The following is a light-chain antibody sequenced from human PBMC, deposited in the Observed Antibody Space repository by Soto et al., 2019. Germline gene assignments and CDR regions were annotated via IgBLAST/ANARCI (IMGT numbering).Light chain of an antibody. CDR1: SSNIGAGYD. Sequence: SVLTQPPSVSGAPVQRVTISCTGSSSNIGAGYDVHWYQQLPGAAHKLLIYDNSNRPSGVPGLFTGSKSGTSASLAITVLQAEDEADYYCQSYESSLSYVFGTGTKVTVL. J-gene: IGLJ1*01. CDR3: QSYESSLSYV. V-gene: IGLV1-40*01. CDR2: DNS.